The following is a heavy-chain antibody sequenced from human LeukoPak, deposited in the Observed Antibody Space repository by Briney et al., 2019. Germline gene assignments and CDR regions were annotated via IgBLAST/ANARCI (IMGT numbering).Heavy chain of an antibody. Sequence: PGGSLRLSCAASGFTFSSYSMNWVRQAPGKGLEWVSSISSSSSYIYYADSVKGRFTISRDNAKNSLYLQMNSLRAEDTAAYYCARDLWTVTSSHGFDYWGQGTLVTVSS. CDR3: ARDLWTVTSSHGFDY. J-gene: IGHJ4*02. D-gene: IGHD4-17*01. CDR1: GFTFSSYS. V-gene: IGHV3-21*01. CDR2: ISSSSSYI.